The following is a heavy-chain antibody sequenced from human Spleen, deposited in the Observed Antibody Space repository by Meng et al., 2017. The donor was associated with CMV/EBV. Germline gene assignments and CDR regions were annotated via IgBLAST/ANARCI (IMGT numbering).Heavy chain of an antibody. D-gene: IGHD3/OR15-3a*01. CDR3: ARDGRGIFGLYGMDV. CDR2: INPNSGGT. CDR1: GYTFTGYY. Sequence: ASVKVSCKASGYTFTGYYMHWVRQAPGQGLEWMGWINPNSGGTNYAQKFQGRVTMTRDTSISTAYMELSRLRSDDTAVYYCARDGRGIFGLYGMDVWGQGTTVTVSS. J-gene: IGHJ6*02. V-gene: IGHV1-2*02.